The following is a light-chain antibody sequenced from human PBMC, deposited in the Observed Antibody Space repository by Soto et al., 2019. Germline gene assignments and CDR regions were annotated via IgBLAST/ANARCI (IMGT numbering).Light chain of an antibody. V-gene: IGLV2-8*01. CDR1: SSDVGGYNY. Sequence: QSALTQPPSASGSPGQSVTISCTGTSSDVGGYNYVSWYQQHPGKAPKLIIYDVSQRPSGVPHRFSGSKSGNTASLTVSGLQVDDEADYYCSSYAGSDNRYVFGCGTKVTVL. J-gene: IGLJ1*01. CDR2: DVS. CDR3: SSYAGSDNRYV.